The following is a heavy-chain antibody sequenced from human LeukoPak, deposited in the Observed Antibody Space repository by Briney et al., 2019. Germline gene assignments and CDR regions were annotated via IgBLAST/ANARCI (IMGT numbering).Heavy chain of an antibody. CDR3: ARDGVGVSAYDSLFDY. J-gene: IGHJ4*02. D-gene: IGHD5-12*01. V-gene: IGHV3-21*01. CDR2: ISTSSSYI. CDR1: GFTFSSYS. Sequence: GGSLRLSCAASGFTFSSYSMNWVRQAPGKGLEWVSSISTSSSYIYYADSVKGRFTISRDNAKNSLYLQMDSLRAEDTAVYYCARDGVGVSAYDSLFDYWGQGTLVTVSS.